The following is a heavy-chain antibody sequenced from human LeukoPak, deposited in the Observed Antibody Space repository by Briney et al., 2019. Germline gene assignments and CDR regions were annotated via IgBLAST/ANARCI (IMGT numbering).Heavy chain of an antibody. J-gene: IGHJ6*03. V-gene: IGHV1-2*02. D-gene: IGHD3-3*01. CDR3: ARQYYDFWGDYYYYYYMDV. CDR2: INTNGGGK. Sequence: PSGKVSCNPSGYTFTGYYMHWVRQAHGHGLEWMGWINTNGGGKTYAQKFQGRVTMTRDTSISTAYMELSRLRSEDTAVYYCARQYYDFWGDYYYYYYMDVWGKGTTVTVSS. CDR1: GYTFTGYY.